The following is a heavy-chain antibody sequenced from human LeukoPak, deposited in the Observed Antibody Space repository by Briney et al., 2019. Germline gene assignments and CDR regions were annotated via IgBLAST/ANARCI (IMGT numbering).Heavy chain of an antibody. V-gene: IGHV3-7*01. Sequence: PGGSLRLSCAASGFTFSSYAMSWVRQAPGKGLEWVANIKQDGSEKYFVDSVKGRFTISRDNAKNSLYLQMNSLRAEDTAVYYCARDRKSSGWYNPDDAFDIWGQGTMVTVSS. CDR1: GFTFSSYA. CDR3: ARDRKSSGWYNPDDAFDI. CDR2: IKQDGSEK. D-gene: IGHD6-19*01. J-gene: IGHJ3*02.